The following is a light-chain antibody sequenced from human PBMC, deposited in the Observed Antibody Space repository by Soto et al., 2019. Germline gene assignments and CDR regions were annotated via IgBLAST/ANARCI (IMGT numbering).Light chain of an antibody. CDR1: QGISNY. Sequence: DIQMTQSPSSLSASVGDRVTITCRASQGISNYLAWFQQRPGRVPKRLIYGASTLQSGVPSRFSGARSGKGFDLAGGSLKPKDIATDCCLRHYTYQGACGQGT. CDR3: LRHYTYQGA. CDR2: GAS. V-gene: IGKV1-17*03. J-gene: IGKJ1*01.